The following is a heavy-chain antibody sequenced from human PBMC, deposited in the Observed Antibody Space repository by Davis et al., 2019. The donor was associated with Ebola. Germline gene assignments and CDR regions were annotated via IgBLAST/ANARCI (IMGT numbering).Heavy chain of an antibody. J-gene: IGHJ4*02. Sequence: GGSLRLSCAASGFTFSSFRMNWVRQAPGKGLEWLANIKQDGSEKYYVDSVKGRFTISRDNDKNSLSLQMNGLRAEDTAVYYCARGPSTGNSFTYWGQGTLVTVSS. D-gene: IGHD4-23*01. CDR1: GFTFSSFR. V-gene: IGHV3-7*01. CDR2: IKQDGSEK. CDR3: ARGPSTGNSFTY.